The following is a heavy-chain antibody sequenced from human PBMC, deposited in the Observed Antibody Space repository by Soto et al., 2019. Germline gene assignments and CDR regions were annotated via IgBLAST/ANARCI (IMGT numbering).Heavy chain of an antibody. D-gene: IGHD6-6*01. Sequence: GESLKISCKGSGYSFTSYWISWVRQMPGKGLEWMGRIDPSDSYTNYSPSFQGHVTISADKSISTAYLQWSSLKASDTAMYYCARHEYSSSFYYYGMDVWGQGTTVTVS. J-gene: IGHJ6*02. V-gene: IGHV5-10-1*01. CDR2: IDPSDSYT. CDR3: ARHEYSSSFYYYGMDV. CDR1: GYSFTSYW.